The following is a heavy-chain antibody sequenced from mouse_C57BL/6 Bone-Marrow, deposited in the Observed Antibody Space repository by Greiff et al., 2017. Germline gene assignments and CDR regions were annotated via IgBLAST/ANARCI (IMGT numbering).Heavy chain of an antibody. Sequence: EVKLMESGGGLVKPGGSLKLSCAASGFTFSDYGMHWVRQAPEKGLEWVAYISSGSSTIYYADTVKGRFTISRDNAKNTLFLQMTSLRSEDTAMYYCARPAYYAMDYWGQGTSVTVSS. CDR1: GFTFSDYG. CDR3: ARPAYYAMDY. J-gene: IGHJ4*01. CDR2: ISSGSSTI. V-gene: IGHV5-17*01.